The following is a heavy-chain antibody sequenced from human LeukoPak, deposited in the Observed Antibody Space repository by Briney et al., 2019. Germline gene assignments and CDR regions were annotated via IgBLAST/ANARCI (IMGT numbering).Heavy chain of an antibody. CDR3: ARGAYYDILTGYYLGYFDY. CDR1: GGTFSSYA. V-gene: IGHV1-69*01. J-gene: IGHJ4*02. CDR2: IIPIFGTA. D-gene: IGHD3-9*01. Sequence: GSSVKVSCKASGGTFSSYAISWVRQAPGQGLEWVGGIIPIFGTANYAQKFQGRVTITADESTSTAYMELSSLRSEDTAVYYCARGAYYDILTGYYLGYFDYWGQGTLVTVSS.